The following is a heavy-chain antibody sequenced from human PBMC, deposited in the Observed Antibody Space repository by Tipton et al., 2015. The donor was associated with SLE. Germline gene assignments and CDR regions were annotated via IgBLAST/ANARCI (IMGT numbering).Heavy chain of an antibody. CDR2: ISGSGVST. D-gene: IGHD6-19*01. J-gene: IGHJ4*02. V-gene: IGHV3-23*01. CDR3: AKQDNSGWYASFDH. CDR1: GFSFISYA. Sequence: SLRLSCAASGFSFISYALSWVRQTPGKGLEWVSSISGSGVSTTYADSVKGRFTISRDNSKNTVYLQMNSLRAEDTAVHFCAKQDNSGWYASFDHWGQGTLVTVSS.